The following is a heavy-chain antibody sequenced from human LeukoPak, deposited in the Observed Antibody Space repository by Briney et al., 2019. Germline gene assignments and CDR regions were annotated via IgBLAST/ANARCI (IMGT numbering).Heavy chain of an antibody. J-gene: IGHJ4*02. CDR2: IYYSGST. V-gene: IGHV4-39*01. Sequence: SETLSLTCTVSSGSVSSSSYYWGWIRQPPGKGLEWIGSIYYSGSTYYNPSLKSRVTISVDTSKNQFSLKLSSVTAADTAVYYCARPHGDYENYFDYWGQGTLVTVSS. CDR3: ARPHGDYENYFDY. CDR1: SGSVSSSSYY. D-gene: IGHD4-17*01.